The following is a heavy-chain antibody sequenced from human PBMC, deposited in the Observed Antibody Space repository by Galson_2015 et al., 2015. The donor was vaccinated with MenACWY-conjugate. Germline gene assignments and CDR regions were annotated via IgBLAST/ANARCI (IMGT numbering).Heavy chain of an antibody. CDR3: TRDAGDYNWFDP. V-gene: IGHV3-73*01. Sequence: SLRLSCAASGFLFSGSAIHWVRQASGKGLEWVGQMVTTGNGYATPYASSERGKVFISRDDSMNTAFLQMNSLKTEDTAVYYCTRDAGDYNWFDPWGQGALVTVSS. J-gene: IGHJ5*02. CDR1: GFLFSGSA. D-gene: IGHD4-17*01. CDR2: MVTTGNGYAT.